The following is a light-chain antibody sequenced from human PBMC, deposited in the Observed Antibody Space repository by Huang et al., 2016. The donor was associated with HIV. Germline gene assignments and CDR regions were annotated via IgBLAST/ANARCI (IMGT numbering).Light chain of an antibody. CDR3: QQYNNWPPLLT. Sequence: EIVLTQSPATLSLSPGERAALSCRATQSIINNLDGYQQKAGQSPSLLIYGASTRATGIPARFRGSGSGTDFTVTISSLQSEDFAVYYCQQYNNWPPLLTFGGGTKVEIK. J-gene: IGKJ4*01. CDR2: GAS. V-gene: IGKV3-15*01. CDR1: QSIINN.